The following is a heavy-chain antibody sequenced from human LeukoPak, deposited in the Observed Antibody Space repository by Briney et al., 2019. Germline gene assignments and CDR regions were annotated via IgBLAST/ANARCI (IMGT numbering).Heavy chain of an antibody. CDR1: GYTFTTHG. Sequence: ASVKVPCRASGYTFTTHGITRVRQAPGQGLEWMGWINADNGNTNYTENLQGRVTMARDTSTSTAYMELRSLRSDDTAVYYCARGAYYYMDVWGKGTTVTVSS. CDR3: ARGAYYYMDV. CDR2: INADNGNT. D-gene: IGHD2-21*01. J-gene: IGHJ6*03. V-gene: IGHV1-18*01.